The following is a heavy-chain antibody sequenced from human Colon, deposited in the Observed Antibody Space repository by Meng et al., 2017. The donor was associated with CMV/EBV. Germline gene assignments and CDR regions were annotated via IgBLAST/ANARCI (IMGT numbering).Heavy chain of an antibody. CDR3: ARQAGRTVFGVIIPAYFDY. V-gene: IGHV4-39*07. CDR2: TYQSGRT. Sequence: SETLSLTCNVSGDSISNTEYFWGWIRQPPGKGLEWVGTTYQSGRTYVKPSLKSRVTISLDTSKNQVSLKVTSVTAADTVVYYCARQAGRTVFGVIIPAYFDYWGQGTLVTVSS. D-gene: IGHD3-3*01. J-gene: IGHJ4*02. CDR1: GDSISNTEYF.